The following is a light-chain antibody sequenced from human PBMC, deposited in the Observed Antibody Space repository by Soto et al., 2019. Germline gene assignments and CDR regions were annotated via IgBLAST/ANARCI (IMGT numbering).Light chain of an antibody. Sequence: DIQMTQSPSSVSASVADRVTITCLASQGIGDRLAWFQQKPGKVPQLLIYFASTSGGGVPSRFSGSGSGTDFILTINTLQAEDFATYYCLQAYSFPRTFGQGTKVDIK. J-gene: IGKJ1*01. V-gene: IGKV1-12*01. CDR3: LQAYSFPRT. CDR2: FAS. CDR1: QGIGDR.